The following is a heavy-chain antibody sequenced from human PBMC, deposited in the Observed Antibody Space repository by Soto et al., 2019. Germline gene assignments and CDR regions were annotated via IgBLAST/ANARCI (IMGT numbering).Heavy chain of an antibody. CDR1: GGSISSYY. Sequence: SETLSLTCTVSGGSISSYYWSWIRQPPGKGLEWIGYIYYSGSTNYNPSLKSRVTISVDTSKNQFSLKLSSVTAADTAVYYCARGKDGPITMVRGVIMKSDAFDIWGQGTMVTVSS. D-gene: IGHD3-10*01. V-gene: IGHV4-59*01. CDR2: IYYSGST. J-gene: IGHJ3*02. CDR3: ARGKDGPITMVRGVIMKSDAFDI.